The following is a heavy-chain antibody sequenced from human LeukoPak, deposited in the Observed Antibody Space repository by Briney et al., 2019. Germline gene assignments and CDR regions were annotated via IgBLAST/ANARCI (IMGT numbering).Heavy chain of an antibody. J-gene: IGHJ5*02. V-gene: IGHV3-30*02. CDR2: IRYDGSNK. CDR3: AKDPHTYYYGSGSWTNWFDP. Sequence: GGSLRLSCAASGFTFSSYGMHWVRQAPGKGLEWVAFIRYDGSNKYYADSVKGRFTISRDNSKNTLYLQMNSLRAEDTAVYYCAKDPHTYYYGSGSWTNWFDPWGQGTLVTVSS. D-gene: IGHD3-10*01. CDR1: GFTFSSYG.